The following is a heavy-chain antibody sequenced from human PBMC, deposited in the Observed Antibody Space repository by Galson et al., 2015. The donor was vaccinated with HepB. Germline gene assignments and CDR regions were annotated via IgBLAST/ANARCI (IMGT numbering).Heavy chain of an antibody. D-gene: IGHD3-22*01. CDR3: ATDSSGYYYFDY. Sequence: SVKVSCKASGYTFSSYGISWVQQAPGQGPEWMGWISGYSGDTNYAQNFQGRVTMTTDTSTSTAYMEPRSLRSDDTAVYYCATDSSGYYYFDYWGQGTLVIVSS. CDR1: GYTFSSYG. V-gene: IGHV1-18*01. CDR2: ISGYSGDT. J-gene: IGHJ4*02.